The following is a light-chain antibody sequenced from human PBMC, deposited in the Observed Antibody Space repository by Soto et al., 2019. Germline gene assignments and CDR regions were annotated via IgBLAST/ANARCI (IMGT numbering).Light chain of an antibody. V-gene: IGLV3-21*04. Sequence: SYELTQPPSVSVAPEKTPTFTCGGTNIGNKRVHGYRQKPAQAPVLLISYDTDRPSGIPERFSGSNSENTATLTISRVEAGDEADYYCQVWDIMTDNYVFGSGTKLTVL. CDR3: QVWDIMTDNYV. J-gene: IGLJ1*01. CDR2: YDT. CDR1: NIGNKR.